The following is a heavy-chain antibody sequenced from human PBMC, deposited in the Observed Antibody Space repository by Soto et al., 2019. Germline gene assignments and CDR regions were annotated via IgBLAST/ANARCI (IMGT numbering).Heavy chain of an antibody. J-gene: IGHJ5*01. CDR2: IYYRGTT. D-gene: IGHD6-13*01. CDR1: GGPISTGVWY. CDR3: ARVSAGGTRWFDS. V-gene: IGHV4-31*03. Sequence: QVQLQESGPGLVKPSQTLSLTCSVSGGPISTGVWYWSWVREHPGKGLEWIGDIYYRGTTSYNPSLGSRVTISRDTSKNQVSLKVNSVTAADTAVYYCARVSAGGTRWFDSWGQGIRVTVSS.